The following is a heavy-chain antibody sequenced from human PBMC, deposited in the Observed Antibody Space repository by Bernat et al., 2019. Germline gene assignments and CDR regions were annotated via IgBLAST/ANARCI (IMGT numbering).Heavy chain of an antibody. CDR1: GFTFSNAW. V-gene: IGHV3-23*04. Sequence: EVQLVESGGGLVKPGGSLRLSCAASGFTFSNAWMNWVRQAPGKGLEWVSAISGSGGSTYYADSVKGRFTISRDNSKNTLYLQMNSLRAEDTAVYYCAKEDGDYGFSFDYWGQGTLVTVSS. CDR3: AKEDGDYGFSFDY. J-gene: IGHJ4*02. D-gene: IGHD4-17*01. CDR2: ISGSGGST.